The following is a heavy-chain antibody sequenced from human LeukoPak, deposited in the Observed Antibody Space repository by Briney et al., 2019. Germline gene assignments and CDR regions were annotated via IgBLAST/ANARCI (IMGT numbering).Heavy chain of an antibody. D-gene: IGHD1-26*01. V-gene: IGHV4-31*03. CDR3: ARSGSYWAQYYFDY. CDR1: GGSISSGGYY. J-gene: IGHJ4*02. Sequence: PSETLSLTCTVSGGSISSGGYYWSWIRQHPGKGLEWIGYIYYSGSTYYNPSLKSRVTISVDTSKNQFSLKLSSVTAADTAVYYCARSGSYWAQYYFDYWGQGTLVTVSS. CDR2: IYYSGST.